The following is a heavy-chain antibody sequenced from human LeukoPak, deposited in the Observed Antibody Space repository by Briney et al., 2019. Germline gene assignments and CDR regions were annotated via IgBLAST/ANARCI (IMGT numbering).Heavy chain of an antibody. Sequence: KPSETLSLTCTVSGGSISSYYWSWIRQPPGKGLGWIGYVYYSGSTDYIPSLKSRVTMSIDTSKNQFSLRLSSVTAADTAVYYCARHATSGSLFDYWGQGTLVTVSS. J-gene: IGHJ4*02. CDR3: ARHATSGSLFDY. CDR1: GGSISSYY. D-gene: IGHD3-10*01. CDR2: VYYSGST. V-gene: IGHV4-59*08.